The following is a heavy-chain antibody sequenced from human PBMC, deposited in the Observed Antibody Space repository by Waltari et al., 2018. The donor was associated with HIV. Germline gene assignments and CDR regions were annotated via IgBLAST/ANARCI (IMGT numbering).Heavy chain of an antibody. Sequence: QVQLVQSGAEMKMPESSVKVSCKASGGGFSSYTISWVRQAPGQGLEWMGGIIPKFGATNYAQKCQGRVTISADESTSTVYLELTSLRSDDTAVYHCARGGCSGRTCYSKSFDLWGQGTKVTVSS. CDR3: ARGGCSGRTCYSKSFDL. CDR1: GGGFSSYT. CDR2: IIPKFGAT. D-gene: IGHD2-15*01. J-gene: IGHJ3*01. V-gene: IGHV1-69*01.